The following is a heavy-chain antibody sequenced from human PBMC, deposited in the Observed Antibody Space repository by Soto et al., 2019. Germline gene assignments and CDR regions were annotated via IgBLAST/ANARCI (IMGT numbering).Heavy chain of an antibody. V-gene: IGHV3-23*01. CDR3: AKDQRGYSYGPPDGQNDAFDI. J-gene: IGHJ3*02. CDR2: ISGSGGST. Sequence: PGGSLRLSCAASGFTFSSYAMSWVRQAPGKGLEWVSAISGSGGSTYYADSVKGRFTISRDNSKNTLYLQMNSLRAEDTAVYYCAKDQRGYSYGPPDGQNDAFDIWGQGTMVTVSS. D-gene: IGHD5-18*01. CDR1: GFTFSSYA.